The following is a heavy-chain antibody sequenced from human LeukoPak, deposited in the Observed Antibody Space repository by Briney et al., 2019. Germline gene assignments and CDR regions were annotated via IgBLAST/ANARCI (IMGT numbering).Heavy chain of an antibody. CDR3: AKEFSSSSGMDV. Sequence: GGSLRLSCAASGFTFSSYGMHWVRQSPGKGLEWVAVIPYDGSNKYYADSVKGRFTISRDNSKNTLYLQMNSLRAEDTAVYYCAKEFSSSSGMDVWGQGTTVTVSS. CDR1: GFTFSSYG. J-gene: IGHJ6*02. D-gene: IGHD6-6*01. V-gene: IGHV3-30*18. CDR2: IPYDGSNK.